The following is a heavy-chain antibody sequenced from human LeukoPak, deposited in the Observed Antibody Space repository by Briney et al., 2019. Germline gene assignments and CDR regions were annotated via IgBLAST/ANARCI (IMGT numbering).Heavy chain of an antibody. J-gene: IGHJ2*01. D-gene: IGHD2-21*02. V-gene: IGHV3-7*01. Sequence: GGSLRLSCAASEFTFSSYWMSWVRQAPGKGVEWVANIKQDGSEKYYVDSVKGRFTISRDNAKNSLYLQMNSLRAEDTAVYYCARELTYCGGDCYSMLGYFDLWGRGTLVTVSS. CDR3: ARELTYCGGDCYSMLGYFDL. CDR2: IKQDGSEK. CDR1: EFTFSSYW.